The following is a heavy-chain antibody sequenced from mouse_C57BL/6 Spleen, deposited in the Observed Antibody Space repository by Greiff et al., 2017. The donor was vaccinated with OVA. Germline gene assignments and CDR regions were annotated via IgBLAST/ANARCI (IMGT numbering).Heavy chain of an antibody. V-gene: IGHV1-26*01. CDR1: GYTFTDYY. Sequence: EVQLQQSGPELVKPGASVKISCKASGYTFTDYYMNWVKQSHGKSLEWIGDINPNNGGTSYNQKFKGKATLTVDKSSSTAYMELRSLTSEDSAVYYCAYYGPTRGFAYWGQGTLVTVSA. CDR3: AYYGPTRGFAY. J-gene: IGHJ3*01. D-gene: IGHD2-1*01. CDR2: INPNNGGT.